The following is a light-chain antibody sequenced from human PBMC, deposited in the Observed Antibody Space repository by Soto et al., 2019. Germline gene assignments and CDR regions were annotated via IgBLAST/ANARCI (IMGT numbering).Light chain of an antibody. J-gene: IGKJ1*01. CDR3: QQFAISTT. Sequence: IQMTQSPSTLSASVGDRVTITCRASHNIERWMAWYQQKPGKAPSLLIFDTSTLHSGVPSRFSGSGSGTDFTLTISSLQPDDFATYYCQQFAISTTFGQGTKVEVK. V-gene: IGKV1-5*01. CDR1: HNIERW. CDR2: DTS.